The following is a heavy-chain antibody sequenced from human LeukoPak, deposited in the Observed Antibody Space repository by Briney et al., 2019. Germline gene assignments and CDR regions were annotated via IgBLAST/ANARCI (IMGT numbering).Heavy chain of an antibody. V-gene: IGHV3-48*03. Sequence: QPGGSLRLSCAASGFTFSNYEMNWVRQAPGKGLGWVSYISSSGNTIYYADSVRGRFTISRDNAKNTLYLQMDSLRAEDTAIYYCARDFYYGSGRFDYWGQGTLVSVSS. CDR1: GFTFSNYE. CDR2: ISSSGNTI. CDR3: ARDFYYGSGRFDY. J-gene: IGHJ4*02. D-gene: IGHD3-10*01.